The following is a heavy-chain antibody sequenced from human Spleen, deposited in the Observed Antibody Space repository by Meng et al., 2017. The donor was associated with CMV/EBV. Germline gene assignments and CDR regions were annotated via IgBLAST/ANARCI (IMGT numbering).Heavy chain of an antibody. CDR3: AKDYGYSKAIEH. V-gene: IGHV3-21*01. CDR2: ISRSTSYI. CDR1: GFTFNTYS. Sequence: GESLKISCEASGFTFNTYSMDWVRQAPGKGLEWVSSISRSTSYIHYADSVKGRFTISRDNAKSTLFLQMNSLRAEDTSVYYCAKDYGYSKAIEHWGQGTLVTVSS. D-gene: IGHD6-13*01. J-gene: IGHJ1*01.